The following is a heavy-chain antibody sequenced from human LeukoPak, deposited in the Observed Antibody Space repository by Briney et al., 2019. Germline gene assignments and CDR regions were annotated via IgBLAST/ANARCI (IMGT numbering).Heavy chain of an antibody. CDR2: IYYSGST. J-gene: IGHJ6*02. D-gene: IGHD2/OR15-2a*01. Sequence: SETLSLTCTVSGGSISSYYWSWIRQPPGKGLEWIGSIYYSGSTYYNPSLKSRVTISVDTSKNQFSLKLSSVTAADTAVYYCACLSAYYYYGMDVWGQGTTVTVSS. CDR1: GGSISSYY. V-gene: IGHV4-59*05. CDR3: ACLSAYYYYGMDV.